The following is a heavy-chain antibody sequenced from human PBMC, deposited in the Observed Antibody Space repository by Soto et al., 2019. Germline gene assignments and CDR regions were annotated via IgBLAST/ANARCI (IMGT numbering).Heavy chain of an antibody. V-gene: IGHV3-9*01. CDR3: AKGRGYTYNGGSALDY. J-gene: IGHJ4*02. D-gene: IGHD5-18*01. Sequence: EVQLVESGGGLVQPGRSLRLSCAASGFTFDDYAVHWVRQAPGKGLEWVLGISWNSGNIDYADSVKGRFTISRDNAKNSLFLQMNSLRADDTALYYCAKGRGYTYNGGSALDYWGQGTLVTVSS. CDR1: GFTFDDYA. CDR2: ISWNSGNI.